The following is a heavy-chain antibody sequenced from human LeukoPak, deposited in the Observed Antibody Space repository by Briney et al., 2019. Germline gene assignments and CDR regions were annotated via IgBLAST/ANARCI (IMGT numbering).Heavy chain of an antibody. D-gene: IGHD3-22*01. CDR1: GGSISSYY. J-gene: IGHJ4*02. V-gene: IGHV4-4*07. CDR2: IYTSGST. Sequence: SETLSLTCTVSGGSISSYYWSWIRQPAGKGLEWIGRIYTSGSTYYNPSLKSRVTISVDTSKNQFSLKLSSVTAADTAVYYCARDPESLYYYDSSGYYYVDDYWGQGTLVTVSS. CDR3: ARDPESLYYYDSSGYYYVDDY.